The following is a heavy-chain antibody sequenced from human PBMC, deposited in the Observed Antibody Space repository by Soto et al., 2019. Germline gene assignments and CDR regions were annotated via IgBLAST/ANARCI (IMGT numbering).Heavy chain of an antibody. J-gene: IGHJ4*02. CDR1: GFAFSGYG. Sequence: QVQLVESGGGVVQVGGSLRLSCAASGFAFSGYGMHWVRQAPGKGLEWVALIWYDGSKTYHADSVKGRFAISRDDSKSTLFLQMSSLRVDDTAVYYCVRDPATVTSYLDYWGQGALVTVSS. CDR2: IWYDGSKT. CDR3: VRDPATVTSYLDY. D-gene: IGHD4-17*01. V-gene: IGHV3-33*01.